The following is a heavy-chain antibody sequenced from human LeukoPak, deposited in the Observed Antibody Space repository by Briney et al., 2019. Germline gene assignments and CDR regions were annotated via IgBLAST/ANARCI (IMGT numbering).Heavy chain of an antibody. CDR2: IYSGGST. D-gene: IGHD1-1*01. V-gene: IGHV3-66*01. CDR3: ARARLGTFDY. Sequence: PGGSLRLSCAASGFTVSSNYMSWVRQAPGKGLEWVSVIYSGGSTYYADSVKGRFTISRDSSKNTLYLQMNSLRAEDTAVYYCARARLGTFDYWGQGTLVTVSS. CDR1: GFTVSSNY. J-gene: IGHJ4*02.